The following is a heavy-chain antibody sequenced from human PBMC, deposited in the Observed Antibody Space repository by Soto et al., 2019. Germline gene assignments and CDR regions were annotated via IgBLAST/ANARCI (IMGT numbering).Heavy chain of an antibody. CDR2: IYYSGST. CDR1: GGSISSYY. J-gene: IGHJ5*02. Sequence: QVQLQESGPGLVKPSETLSLTCTVSGGSISSYYWSWIRQPPGKGLEWIGYIYYSGSTNYNPSLKSRVTISVDTSKNQFSLKLSSVTAADTAVYYCARVLYYYDSSGYYQIGGFDPWGQGTLVTVSS. V-gene: IGHV4-59*01. CDR3: ARVLYYYDSSGYYQIGGFDP. D-gene: IGHD3-22*01.